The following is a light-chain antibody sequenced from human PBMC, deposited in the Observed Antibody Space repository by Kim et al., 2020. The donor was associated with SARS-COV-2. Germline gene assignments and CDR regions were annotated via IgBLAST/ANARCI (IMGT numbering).Light chain of an antibody. CDR1: QDIGDD. Sequence: AAVGDRVIIACRASQDIGDDLDWYRQKPGKAPELLIHGASHLQSEVPSRFSGNGSNTDFTLTIRSLHPEDFATYYCLQYSNYPRTFGRGTKVDIK. V-gene: IGKV1-6*02. CDR3: LQYSNYPRT. CDR2: GAS. J-gene: IGKJ1*01.